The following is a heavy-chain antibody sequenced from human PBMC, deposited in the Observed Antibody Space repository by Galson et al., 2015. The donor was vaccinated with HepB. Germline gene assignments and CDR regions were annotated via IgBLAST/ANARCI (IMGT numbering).Heavy chain of an antibody. CDR3: ARGIVRGVSAPDY. J-gene: IGHJ4*02. CDR2: IYSGGST. CDR1: GFTVSNNY. D-gene: IGHD3-10*01. Sequence: SLRLSCAASGFTVSNNYMSWVRQAPGKGLEWVSVIYSGGSTYYADSVKGRFTISRDDSKNTLYLQMNSLRAEDTAVYYCARGIVRGVSAPDYSGQGTLVTVSS. V-gene: IGHV3-66*01.